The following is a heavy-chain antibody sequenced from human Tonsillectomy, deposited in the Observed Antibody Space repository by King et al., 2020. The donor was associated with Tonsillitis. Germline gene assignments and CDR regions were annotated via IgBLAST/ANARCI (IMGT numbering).Heavy chain of an antibody. Sequence: VQLVESGGGVVQPGGSLRLSRAASGFTFKTYGMHWVRQAPGKGLEWVAYIRHDGSEKYYTDSVKGRFTISRDSSKNTLYLQVTSLRRDDTAIYYCAKDWGYQVPLAASYFDFWGQGTLVTVSS. CDR1: GFTFKTYG. J-gene: IGHJ4*02. CDR2: IRHDGSEK. V-gene: IGHV3-30*02. CDR3: AKDWGYQVPLAASYFDF. D-gene: IGHD2-2*01.